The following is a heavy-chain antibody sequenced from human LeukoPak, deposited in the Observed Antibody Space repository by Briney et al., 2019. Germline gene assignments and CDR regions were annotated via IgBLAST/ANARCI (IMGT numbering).Heavy chain of an antibody. D-gene: IGHD6-6*01. CDR3: ARLSGHEQLVLNY. CDR2: IIPIFGTA. CDR1: GGTFSSYA. Sequence: ASVKVSCKASGGTFSSYAISWVRQAPGQGLEWTGGIIPIFGTANYAQKFQGRATITADESTSTAYMELSSLRSEDTAVYYCARLSGHEQLVLNYWGQGTLVTVSS. V-gene: IGHV1-69*13. J-gene: IGHJ4*02.